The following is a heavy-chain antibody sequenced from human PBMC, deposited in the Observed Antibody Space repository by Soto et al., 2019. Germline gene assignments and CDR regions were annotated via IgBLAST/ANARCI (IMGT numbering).Heavy chain of an antibody. CDR3: ARVRDQLLFYYYYGMDV. D-gene: IGHD2-2*01. CDR2: ISSDGSNK. CDR1: GFTFSSYA. V-gene: IGHV3-30-3*01. Sequence: QVQLVESGGGVVQPGRSLRLSCAASGFTFSSYAVHWVRQAPGRGLEWVVVISSDGSNKYYADSVKGRFTISRDNSKNTLNLQMNSLRAEDTAVYYCARVRDQLLFYYYYGMDVWGQGTTVTVSS. J-gene: IGHJ6*02.